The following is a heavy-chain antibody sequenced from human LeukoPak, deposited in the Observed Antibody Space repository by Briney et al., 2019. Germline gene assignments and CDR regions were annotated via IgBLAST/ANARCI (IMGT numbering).Heavy chain of an antibody. J-gene: IGHJ3*02. CDR3: AMNYYDSSGYYYPDAFDI. V-gene: IGHV1-2*02. Sequence: ASVKVSCKASGYTFTGYYMHWVRQAPGQGLEWMGWINPNSGGTNYAQKFQGRVTMTRDTSITTAYMELSRLRSDDTAVYYCAMNYYDSSGYYYPDAFDIWGQGTMVTVSS. D-gene: IGHD3-22*01. CDR1: GYTFTGYY. CDR2: INPNSGGT.